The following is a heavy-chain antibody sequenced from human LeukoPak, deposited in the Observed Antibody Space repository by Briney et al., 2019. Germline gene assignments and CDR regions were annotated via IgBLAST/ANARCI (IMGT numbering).Heavy chain of an antibody. Sequence: GGSLRLSCAASGFTVSSNYMSWVRQAPGKGLEWVSVIYSGGSTYYADSVKGRFTISRDNSKNTLYLQMNSLRAEDTAVYYCARDPTVTDAFDIWGQGTMVTVSS. D-gene: IGHD4-17*01. CDR3: ARDPTVTDAFDI. CDR1: GFTVSSNY. V-gene: IGHV3-66*01. CDR2: IYSGGST. J-gene: IGHJ3*02.